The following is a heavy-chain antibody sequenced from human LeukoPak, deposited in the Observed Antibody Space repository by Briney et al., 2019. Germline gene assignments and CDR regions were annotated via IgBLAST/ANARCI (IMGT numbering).Heavy chain of an antibody. D-gene: IGHD1-26*01. V-gene: IGHV3-23*01. CDR3: VKRVTTNYYYYGMDV. Sequence: GGSLRLSCAASGFTFSSYAMSWVRQAPGKGLEWVSSISSTGGTTYYAESVKGRFTISRDNSKNTLYLQVNSLRAEDTAIYYCVKRVTTNYYYYGMDVWGQGTTVTVSS. CDR2: ISSTGGTT. J-gene: IGHJ6*02. CDR1: GFTFSSYA.